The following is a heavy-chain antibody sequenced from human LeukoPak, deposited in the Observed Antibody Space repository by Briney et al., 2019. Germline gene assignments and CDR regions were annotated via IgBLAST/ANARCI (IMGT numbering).Heavy chain of an antibody. D-gene: IGHD3-3*01. CDR3: ARALTGDFWSGPYVYYYMDV. Sequence: SETLSLTCAVYGGSFSGYYWSWIRQPPGKGLEWIGEINHSGSTNYNPSLKSRVTISVDTSKNQFSLKLSSVTAADTAVYYCARALTGDFWSGPYVYYYMDVWGKGTTVTVSS. CDR1: GGSFSGYY. CDR2: INHSGST. V-gene: IGHV4-34*01. J-gene: IGHJ6*03.